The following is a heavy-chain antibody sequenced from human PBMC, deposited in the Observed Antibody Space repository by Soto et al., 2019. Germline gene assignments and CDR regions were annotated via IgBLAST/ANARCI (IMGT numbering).Heavy chain of an antibody. Sequence: ASVKVSCKASGYTFTSYGISWVRQAPGQGLEWMGWISAYNGNTSYAQKLQGRVTMTTDTSTSTAYMELRSLRSDDTAVYYCARVRIDYDFWSGYSHTDYYYYYGMDVWGQGTSVTVSS. J-gene: IGHJ6*02. CDR1: GYTFTSYG. V-gene: IGHV1-18*04. CDR2: ISAYNGNT. CDR3: ARVRIDYDFWSGYSHTDYYYYYGMDV. D-gene: IGHD3-3*01.